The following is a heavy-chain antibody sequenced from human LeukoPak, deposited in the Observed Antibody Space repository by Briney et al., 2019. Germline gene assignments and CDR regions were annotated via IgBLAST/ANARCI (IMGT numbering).Heavy chain of an antibody. D-gene: IGHD1-26*01. CDR2: ISSSSSYI. CDR1: GFSFSMYS. J-gene: IGHJ3*02. Sequence: GGSLRLSCAASGFSFSMYSMNWVRQAPGKGLEWVSSISSSSSYIYYADSVKGRFTISRDNAKNSLYLQMNSLRAEDTAVYYCARVVGAMMVGAFDIWGQGTMVTVSS. CDR3: ARVVGAMMVGAFDI. V-gene: IGHV3-21*01.